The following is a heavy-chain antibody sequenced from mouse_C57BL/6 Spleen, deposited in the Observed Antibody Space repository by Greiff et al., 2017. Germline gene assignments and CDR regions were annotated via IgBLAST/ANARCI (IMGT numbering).Heavy chain of an antibody. CDR3: TTLITTVVAKDAMDY. J-gene: IGHJ4*01. CDR2: IDPEDGDT. D-gene: IGHD1-1*01. Sequence: VQLQQSGAELVKPGASVKLSCTASGFNIKDYYMHWVKQRPEQGLEWIGRIDPEDGDTEYAPKFQGKATMTADTSSNTAYLQLSSLTSEDTAVYYCTTLITTVVAKDAMDYWGQGTSVTVSS. V-gene: IGHV14-1*01. CDR1: GFNIKDYY.